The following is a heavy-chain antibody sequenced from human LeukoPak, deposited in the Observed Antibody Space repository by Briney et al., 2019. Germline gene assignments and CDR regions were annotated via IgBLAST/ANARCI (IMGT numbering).Heavy chain of an antibody. D-gene: IGHD6-6*01. CDR2: ISGSGGST. CDR1: GFTFSSYA. J-gene: IGHJ4*02. V-gene: IGHV3-23*01. Sequence: GSLRLPCAASGFTFSSYAMSWVRQAPGKGLEWVSAISGSGGSTYYADSVKGRFTISRDNSKNTLYLQMNSLRAEDTAVYYCATSFSLSSSSGFDYWGQGTLVTVSS. CDR3: ATSFSLSSSSGFDY.